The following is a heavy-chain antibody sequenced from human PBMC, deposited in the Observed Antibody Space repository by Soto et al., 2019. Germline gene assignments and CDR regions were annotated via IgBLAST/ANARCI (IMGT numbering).Heavy chain of an antibody. CDR2: FDPEDGEI. CDR3: ATGGPAGDFDN. D-gene: IGHD3-10*01. CDR1: GYSLNELS. Sequence: QVHLVQSGAEVKKPGASVKVSCKVSGYSLNELSIHWVRQAPGKGLEWMGGFDPEDGEIVYAQKFQGRVTMTEDTSTATANIDLSSLRSEDTAVYYCATGGPAGDFDNWGQGTLVTVSS. J-gene: IGHJ4*02. V-gene: IGHV1-24*01.